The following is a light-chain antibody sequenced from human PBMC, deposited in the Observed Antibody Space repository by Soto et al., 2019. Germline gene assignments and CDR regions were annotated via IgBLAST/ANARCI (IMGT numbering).Light chain of an antibody. CDR1: NIGSKG. CDR3: QVLDSGSAHVV. CDR2: SDT. J-gene: IGLJ2*01. Sequence: SYVRTQPPSLSVAPGKTASISCGGHNIGSKGVPWYQQKPVQAPVLVIYSDTDLPPVIPERFSGSNSANLATLTISRVEAVDEGDCSCQVLDSGSAHVVFGGGPKLTVL. V-gene: IGLV3-21*04.